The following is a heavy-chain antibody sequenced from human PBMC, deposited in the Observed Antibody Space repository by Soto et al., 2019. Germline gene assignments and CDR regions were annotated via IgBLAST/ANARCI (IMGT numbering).Heavy chain of an antibody. V-gene: IGHV3-23*01. Sequence: EVQLLDSGGRLVQPGGSLRLSCAASGFSFSIYAMNWVRQAPGKGLEWVSGISGGGGSTYYADSVKGRFTISRDNSXXTLYLQMNSRRVEDTAVYYCAKDPTSYDSSAQFDSWGQGTLVTVSS. CDR3: AKDPTSYDSSAQFDS. CDR1: GFSFSIYA. CDR2: ISGGGGST. J-gene: IGHJ4*02. D-gene: IGHD3-22*01.